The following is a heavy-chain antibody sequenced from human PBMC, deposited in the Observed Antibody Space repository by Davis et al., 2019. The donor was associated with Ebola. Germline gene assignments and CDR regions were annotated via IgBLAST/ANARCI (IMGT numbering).Heavy chain of an antibody. D-gene: IGHD3-22*01. Sequence: ASVKVSCKASGGTFSSYAISWVRQATGQGLEWMGWMNPNSGNTGYAQKFQGRVTMTRNTSISTAYMELSSLRSEDTAVYYCAETVNYYDSSGYYYDWYFDLWGRGTLVTVSS. CDR2: MNPNSGNT. V-gene: IGHV1-8*02. CDR1: GGTFSSYA. J-gene: IGHJ2*01. CDR3: AETVNYYDSSGYYYDWYFDL.